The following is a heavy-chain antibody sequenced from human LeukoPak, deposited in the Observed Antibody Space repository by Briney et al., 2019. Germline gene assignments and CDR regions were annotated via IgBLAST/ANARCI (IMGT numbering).Heavy chain of an antibody. V-gene: IGHV1-46*01. CDR1: GYPFTTYY. Sequence: ASVKVSCKASGYPFTTYYIHWVRQAPGQGLEWVGIINIPSGGSTSYGQKFQGRVTMTRDTSTSTVYMELNSLRSEDTAVYYCTRDAAAAAATYYFDYWGQGTLVTVSS. J-gene: IGHJ4*02. CDR2: INIPSGGST. D-gene: IGHD6-13*01. CDR3: TRDAAAAAATYYFDY.